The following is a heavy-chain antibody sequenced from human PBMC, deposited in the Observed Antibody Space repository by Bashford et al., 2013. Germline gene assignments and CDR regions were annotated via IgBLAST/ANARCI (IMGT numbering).Heavy chain of an antibody. J-gene: IGHJ3*01. D-gene: IGHD1-26*01. CDR3: ARDGPVVGVWNAFDV. Sequence: WVRQAPGQGLEWMGWISVSNGKTNYAQKLQGRVTLTTDTSTATAYMELRSLTSDDTAVYYCARDGPVVGVWNAFDVWGQGTMVTVSS. V-gene: IGHV1-18*01. CDR2: ISVSNGKT.